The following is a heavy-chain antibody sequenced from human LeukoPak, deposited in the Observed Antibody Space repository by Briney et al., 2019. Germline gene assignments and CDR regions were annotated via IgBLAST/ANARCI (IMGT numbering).Heavy chain of an antibody. V-gene: IGHV3-30*18. Sequence: GRSLRLSCAASGFTFSSYGMHWVRQAPGKGLEWVAVISYDGSNKYYADSVKGRFTISRDNSKNTLYLQVNSLRAEDTAVYYCAKEGPFSAIFGVVIRAFDYWGQGTLVTVSS. J-gene: IGHJ4*02. CDR1: GFTFSSYG. D-gene: IGHD3-3*01. CDR3: AKEGPFSAIFGVVIRAFDY. CDR2: ISYDGSNK.